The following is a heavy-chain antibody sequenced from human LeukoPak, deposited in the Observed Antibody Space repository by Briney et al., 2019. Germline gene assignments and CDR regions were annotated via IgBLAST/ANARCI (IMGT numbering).Heavy chain of an antibody. V-gene: IGHV1-46*01. CDR1: GYTFTSYY. J-gene: IGHJ3*02. CDR3: ARRGPYSGSANEAFDI. D-gene: IGHD1-26*01. Sequence: ASVKVSCKASGYTFTSYYMHWVRQAPGQGLEWMGLINPSGGSTSYAQKFQGRVTMTRDMSTSTVYMELRSLRSEDTAVYYCARRGPYSGSANEAFDIWGQGTMVTVSS. CDR2: INPSGGST.